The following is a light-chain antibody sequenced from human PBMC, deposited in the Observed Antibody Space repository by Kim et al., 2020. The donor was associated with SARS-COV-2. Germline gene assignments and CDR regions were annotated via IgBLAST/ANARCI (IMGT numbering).Light chain of an antibody. CDR2: GAS. J-gene: IGKJ2*01. CDR1: QSVRSN. CDR3: QQDNNWPPHT. Sequence: VSPGERATLSYGATQSVRSNLAWDQQKPGQAPQPLNYGASTRATGIPARFSGSGSGTEFTLTNSSLQSEDFAVDYWQQDNNWPPHTFGQGTKLEI. V-gene: IGKV3-15*01.